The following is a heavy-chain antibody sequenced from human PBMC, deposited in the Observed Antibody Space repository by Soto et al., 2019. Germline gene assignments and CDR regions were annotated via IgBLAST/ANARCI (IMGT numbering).Heavy chain of an antibody. CDR1: GYTFTSYY. CDR2: INPSGGST. CDR3: ARSIPQGSGWDPSTFPTDHFFDY. Sequence: GASVKVSCKASGYTFTSYYMHWVRQAPGQGLEWMGIINPSGGSTSYAQKFQGRVTMTRDTSTSTVYMELSSLRSEDTAVYYCARSIPQGSGWDPSTFPTDHFFDYWGQGTRVTVAS. V-gene: IGHV1-46*03. J-gene: IGHJ4*02. D-gene: IGHD6-19*01.